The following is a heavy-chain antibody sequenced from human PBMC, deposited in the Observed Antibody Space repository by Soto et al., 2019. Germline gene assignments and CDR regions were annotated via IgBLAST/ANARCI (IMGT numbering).Heavy chain of an antibody. V-gene: IGHV3-74*01. Sequence: HPGGSLRLSCAASGFTFSYYWMHWVRQAPGQGLLWVSRIHSDGSSTTYADSVKGRFTISRDNAKNTVSLQMNSLRVEDTGVYFCARGDRGAFDLWGQGTMVTVSS. CDR1: GFTFSYYW. CDR2: IHSDGSST. D-gene: IGHD2-21*02. CDR3: ARGDRGAFDL. J-gene: IGHJ3*01.